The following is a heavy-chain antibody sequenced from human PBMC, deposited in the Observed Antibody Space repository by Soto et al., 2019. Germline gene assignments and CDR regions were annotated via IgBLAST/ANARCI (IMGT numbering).Heavy chain of an antibody. Sequence: QVQLVQSGAEVKKPGASVKVSCKASGYTFTGYYMHWVRQAPGQGLEWMGWINPNSGGTNYAQKFQGWVTMTRDTSISTAYMELSRLRSDDTAVYYCARGITMVRGVLLDAFDIWGQGTTVTASS. CDR2: INPNSGGT. CDR3: ARGITMVRGVLLDAFDI. D-gene: IGHD3-10*01. V-gene: IGHV1-2*04. CDR1: GYTFTGYY. J-gene: IGHJ3*02.